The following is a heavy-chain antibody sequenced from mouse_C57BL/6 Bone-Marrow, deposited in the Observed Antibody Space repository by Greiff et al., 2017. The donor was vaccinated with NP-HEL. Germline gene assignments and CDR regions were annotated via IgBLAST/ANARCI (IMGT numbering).Heavy chain of an antibody. CDR3: TQIYYDYDGGGEDYAMDY. Sequence: EVKLMESGGGLVQPGGSMKLSCAASGFTFSDAWMDWVRQSPEKGLEWVAEIRNKANNHATYYAESVKGRFTISRDDSKSSVYLQMNSLRAEDTGIYYCTQIYYDYDGGGEDYAMDYWGQGTSVTVSS. V-gene: IGHV6-6*01. CDR2: IRNKANNHAT. D-gene: IGHD2-4*01. CDR1: GFTFSDAW. J-gene: IGHJ4*01.